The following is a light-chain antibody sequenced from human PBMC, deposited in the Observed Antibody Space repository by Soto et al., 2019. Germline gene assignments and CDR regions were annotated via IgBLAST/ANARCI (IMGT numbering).Light chain of an antibody. V-gene: IGLV4-60*03. CDR2: LEGSGSY. Sequence: QLVLTQSSSASASLGSSVKLTCTLSSGHSSYIIAWHQQQPGKAPRYLMKLEGSGSYNKGSGVPDRFSGSSSGADRYLTISNLQSEDEADYYCETGDSTWVFGGGTKVTVL. CDR3: ETGDSTWV. CDR1: SGHSSYI. J-gene: IGLJ3*02.